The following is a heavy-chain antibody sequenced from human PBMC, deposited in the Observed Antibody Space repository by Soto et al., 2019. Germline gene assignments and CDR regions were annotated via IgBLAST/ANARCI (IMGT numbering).Heavy chain of an antibody. V-gene: IGHV1-8*01. D-gene: IGHD3-3*01. J-gene: IGHJ6*03. CDR1: GYTFTSYD. CDR3: ARVVYYDFWSGYFQPTIYYMDV. Sequence: ASVKVSCKASGYTFTSYDINWVRQATGQGLEWMGWMNPNSGNTGYAQKFQGRVTMTRNTSISTAYMELSSLRSEDTAVYYCARVVYYDFWSGYFQPTIYYMDVWGKGTTVTVS. CDR2: MNPNSGNT.